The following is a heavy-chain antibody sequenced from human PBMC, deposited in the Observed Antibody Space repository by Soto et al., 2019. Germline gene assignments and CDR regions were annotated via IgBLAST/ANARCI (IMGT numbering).Heavy chain of an antibody. CDR3: ATQKNSSAAHSYGMDV. J-gene: IGHJ6*04. D-gene: IGHD6-25*01. CDR2: IYSDGRT. Sequence: QLQLQESGPGLVKPSETLSLTCTVSGGSISSSGYYWGWIRQSPGKGLEWIGNIYSDGRTYYNPSLMSRVALAIGTSPNQISLKFSSVAASDTAVYYCATQKNSSAAHSYGMDVWGVGTTVTVSS. CDR1: GGSISSSGYY. V-gene: IGHV4-39*01.